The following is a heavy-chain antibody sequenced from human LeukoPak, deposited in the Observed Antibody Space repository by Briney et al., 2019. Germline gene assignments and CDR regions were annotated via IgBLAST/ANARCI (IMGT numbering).Heavy chain of an antibody. D-gene: IGHD3-9*01. CDR3: ARGNDDILTAFYSDY. J-gene: IGHJ4*02. V-gene: IGHV1-2*02. CDR2: INPNSGGT. CDR1: GYTFTGYY. Sequence: ASVKVSCKASGYTFTGYYMHWVRQAPGQGLEWMGWINPNSGGTNYAQKFQGRVTMTRDTSISTAYMELSRLRSDDTAVYYCARGNDDILTAFYSDYWGQGTLVTVSS.